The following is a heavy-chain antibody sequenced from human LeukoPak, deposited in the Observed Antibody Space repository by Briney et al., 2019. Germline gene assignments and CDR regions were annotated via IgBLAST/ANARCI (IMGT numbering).Heavy chain of an antibody. V-gene: IGHV4-59*01. Sequence: PSETLSLTCTVSGGSISSYYWSWIRQPPGKGLEWIGYIFYSGSTNYNPSLKSRVTISVDTSKNQFSLKLSSVTAADTVVYYCARSSGVATVAARKFDYWGQGTLVTVSS. CDR3: ARSSGVATVAARKFDY. CDR1: GGSISSYY. CDR2: IFYSGST. D-gene: IGHD6-6*01. J-gene: IGHJ4*02.